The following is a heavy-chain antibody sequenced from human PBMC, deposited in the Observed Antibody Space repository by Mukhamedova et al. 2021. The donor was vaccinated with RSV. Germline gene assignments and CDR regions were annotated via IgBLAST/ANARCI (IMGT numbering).Heavy chain of an antibody. V-gene: IGHV1-3*01. CDR2: VNAGNGSP. CDR3: ARPGGSGNFVYAMDV. D-gene: IGHD3-10*01. Sequence: WVNAGNGSPKYSQKFQGRVTITRDTSASIVYMELTSLRSDDTAVYYCARPGGSGNFVYAMDVWGQGTTVTASS. J-gene: IGHJ6*02.